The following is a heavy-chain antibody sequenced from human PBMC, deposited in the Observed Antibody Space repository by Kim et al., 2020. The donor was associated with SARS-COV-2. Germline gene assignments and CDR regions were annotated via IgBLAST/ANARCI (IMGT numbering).Heavy chain of an antibody. Sequence: SETLSLTCTVSGGSISSGGYYWSWIRQHPGKGLEWIGYIYYSGSTYYNPSLKSRVTISVDTSKNQFSLKLSSVTAADTAVYYCARVVFGSSGYDYWCQGTLVTVSS. CDR1: GGSISSGGYY. V-gene: IGHV4-31*03. J-gene: IGHJ4*02. CDR3: ARVVFGSSGYDY. D-gene: IGHD3-22*01. CDR2: IYYSGST.